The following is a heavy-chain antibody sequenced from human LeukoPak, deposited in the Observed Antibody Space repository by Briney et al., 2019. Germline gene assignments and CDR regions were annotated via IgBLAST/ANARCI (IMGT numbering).Heavy chain of an antibody. Sequence: ASLKVSCRASGYTFTGYYMHWVRQAPRQGLEWMGWINPNSGGTNYAQKFQGRVTMTRDTSISTAYMELSRLRSDDTAVYYCARTGCSSTSCYYGDYWGQGTLVTVSS. CDR2: INPNSGGT. J-gene: IGHJ4*02. CDR1: GYTFTGYY. V-gene: IGHV1-2*02. CDR3: ARTGCSSTSCYYGDY. D-gene: IGHD2-2*01.